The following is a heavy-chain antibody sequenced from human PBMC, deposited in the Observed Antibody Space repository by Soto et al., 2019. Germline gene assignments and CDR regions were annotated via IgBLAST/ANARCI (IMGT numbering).Heavy chain of an antibody. CDR2: IIPILGIA. J-gene: IGHJ4*02. V-gene: IGHV1-69*02. CDR1: GGTFSSYT. CDR3: ARIITGKQYYFDY. D-gene: IGHD1-20*01. Sequence: GASVKVSCKASGGTFSSYTISWVRQAPGQGLEWMGRIIPILGIANYAQKFQGRVTITADKSTSTAYMELSSLRSEDTAVYYCARIITGKQYYFDYWGQGTLVTVSS.